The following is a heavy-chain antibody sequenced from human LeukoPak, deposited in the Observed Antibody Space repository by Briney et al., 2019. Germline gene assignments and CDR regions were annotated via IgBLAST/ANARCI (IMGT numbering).Heavy chain of an antibody. J-gene: IGHJ4*02. CDR1: GFTFSNYW. CDR2: INADGSTI. D-gene: IGHD3-10*01. CDR3: ARAGYYRFDY. V-gene: IGHV3-74*01. Sequence: GGSLRLSCAASGFTFSNYWVHWVRQAPGKGLMWVSRINADGSTIDYADSVKGRFTISRDNARSPLYLQMNSLRAEDTAVYYCARAGYYRFDYWGQGTLVTVSS.